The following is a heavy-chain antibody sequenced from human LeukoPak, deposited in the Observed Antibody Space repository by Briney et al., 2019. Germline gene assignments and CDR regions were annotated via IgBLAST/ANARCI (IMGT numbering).Heavy chain of an antibody. D-gene: IGHD1-26*01. CDR3: ARGVEWELTEY. J-gene: IGHJ4*02. CDR1: GYTFTSYD. V-gene: IGHV1-8*01. Sequence: ASVKVSCKASGYTFTSYDINWVRQAPGQGLEWMGWMNANNGNTGYAQKFQGRVTMTRSTSISTAYMELNSLRSDDTAVYYCARGVEWELTEYWGQGTLVTVSS. CDR2: MNANNGNT.